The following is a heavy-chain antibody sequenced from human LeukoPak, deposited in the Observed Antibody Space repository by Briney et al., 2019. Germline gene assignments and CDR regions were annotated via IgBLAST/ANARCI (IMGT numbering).Heavy chain of an antibody. CDR1: GYTFTSYY. V-gene: IGHV1-46*03. J-gene: IGHJ4*02. CDR2: INPSGGST. D-gene: IGHD7-27*01. Sequence: GAPVKVSCKASGYTFTSYYMHWVRQAPGQGLEWMGIINPSGGSTSYAQKFQGRVTMTRDTSTSTVYMELSSLRSEDTAVYYCARVGPWGFFDYWGQGTLVTVSS. CDR3: ARVGPWGFFDY.